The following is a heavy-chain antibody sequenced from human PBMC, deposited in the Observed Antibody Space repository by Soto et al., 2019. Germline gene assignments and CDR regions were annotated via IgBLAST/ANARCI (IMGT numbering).Heavy chain of an antibody. Sequence: AGGSLRLSCAASGFTFSSYSMNWVRQAPGKGLEWVSYISSSSSTIYYADSVKGRFTISRDNAKNSLYLQMNSLRAEDTAVYYCARDGVTGTTNYYYYMDVWGKGTTVTVSS. CDR3: ARDGVTGTTNYYYYMDV. D-gene: IGHD1-7*01. CDR1: GFTFSSYS. J-gene: IGHJ6*03. CDR2: ISSSSSTI. V-gene: IGHV3-48*01.